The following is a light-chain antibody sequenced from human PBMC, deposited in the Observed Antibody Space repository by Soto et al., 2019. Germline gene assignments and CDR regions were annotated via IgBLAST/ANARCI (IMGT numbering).Light chain of an antibody. Sequence: DIQLTQSPSTLSASVGDRVTITCRASQGISDWLAWYQQKPGRAPKLLISRTSNLERGVPSRFSGSGSGTEFTLPISSLQPDDFATYHCQYYNDYCWTFGQGTKVEIK. J-gene: IGKJ1*01. CDR1: QGISDW. CDR3: QYYNDYCWT. V-gene: IGKV1-5*03. CDR2: RTS.